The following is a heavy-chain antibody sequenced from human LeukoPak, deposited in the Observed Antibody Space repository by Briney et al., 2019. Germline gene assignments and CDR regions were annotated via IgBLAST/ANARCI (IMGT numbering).Heavy chain of an antibody. CDR3: ARQITRPDNL. CDR2: IKEDGGEQ. V-gene: IGHV3-7*01. CDR1: GFTFNKYW. D-gene: IGHD1-14*01. J-gene: IGHJ4*02. Sequence: GGSLRLSCAASGFTFNKYWMDWVRQAPGKGLEWVGNIKEDGGEQNTVDSAKGRCTFSRDNAKNSLYLQMNSMRLEETAVYYCARQITRPDNLWGQGTLVSVSS.